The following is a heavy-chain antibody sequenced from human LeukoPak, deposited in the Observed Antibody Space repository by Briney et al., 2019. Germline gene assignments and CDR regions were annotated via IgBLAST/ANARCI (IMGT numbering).Heavy chain of an antibody. J-gene: IGHJ4*02. V-gene: IGHV3-30*18. CDR3: AKRDYGGNSDY. Sequence: GGSLRLSCAASGFTFSSYGMHWVRQAPGKGLEWVAVISYDGSNKYYADSVKGRFTISRDNSKNTLYLQMNSLRAEDTAVYYCAKRDYGGNSDYWGQGTLVTVSS. CDR2: ISYDGSNK. D-gene: IGHD4-23*01. CDR1: GFTFSSYG.